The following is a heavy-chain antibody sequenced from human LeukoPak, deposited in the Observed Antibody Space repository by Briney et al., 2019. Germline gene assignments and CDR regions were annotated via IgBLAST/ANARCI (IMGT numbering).Heavy chain of an antibody. CDR1: GGSISSSSYY. J-gene: IGHJ6*03. CDR3: ARLSVDTPMGSQDYYYMDV. D-gene: IGHD5-18*01. V-gene: IGHV4-39*07. Sequence: PSETLSLTCTVSGGSISSSSYYWGWVRQPPGKGLEWIGEIYHSGSTNYNPSLKSRVTISVDKSKNQFSLNLSSVTAADTAVYYCARLSVDTPMGSQDYYYMDVWGKGTTVTVSS. CDR2: IYHSGST.